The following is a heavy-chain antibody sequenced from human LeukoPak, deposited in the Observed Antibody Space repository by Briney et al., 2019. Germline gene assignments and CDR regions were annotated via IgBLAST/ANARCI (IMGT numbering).Heavy chain of an antibody. CDR2: IYYSGST. CDR3: ARGGYSYVDY. Sequence: SETLSLTCTVSGGSISSSSYYWGWIRQPPGKGLEWIGSIYYSGSTYYNPSLKSRVTISVDTSKNQFSLKLSSVTAADTAVYYCARGGYSYVDYWGQGTLVTVSS. J-gene: IGHJ4*02. V-gene: IGHV4-39*07. CDR1: GGSISSSSYY. D-gene: IGHD5-18*01.